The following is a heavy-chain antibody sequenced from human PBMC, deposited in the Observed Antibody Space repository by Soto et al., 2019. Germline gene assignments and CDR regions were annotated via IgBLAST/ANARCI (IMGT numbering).Heavy chain of an antibody. D-gene: IGHD6-13*01. CDR3: ARDFGIGTAGRGHFYNYGMDV. Sequence: VSLRLSCAASGFSFSTYWMTWVRQAPGKGLEWVAKIKQDGSEKYYVDSVKGRFTISRDNAKNSLYLQMNSLGAEDTAVYYCARDFGIGTAGRGHFYNYGMDVWGQGTRVTVSS. V-gene: IGHV3-7*03. CDR2: IKQDGSEK. J-gene: IGHJ6*02. CDR1: GFSFSTYW.